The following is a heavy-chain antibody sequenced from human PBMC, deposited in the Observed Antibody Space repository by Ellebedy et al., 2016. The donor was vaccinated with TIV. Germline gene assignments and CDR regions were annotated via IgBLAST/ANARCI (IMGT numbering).Heavy chain of an antibody. J-gene: IGHJ4*02. V-gene: IGHV4-34*01. D-gene: IGHD2-15*01. CDR1: GGSFSGYY. CDR3: ARLLGYCSGGTCYSFPRDY. CDR2: INHSGST. Sequence: GSLRLSCAVFGGSFSGYYWSWIRQPPGKGLEWIGEINHSGSTNYNPSLRSRVTISIDTSKNQFSLKLSSVTAADTAVYYCARLLGYCSGGTCYSFPRDYWGQGTLVTVSS.